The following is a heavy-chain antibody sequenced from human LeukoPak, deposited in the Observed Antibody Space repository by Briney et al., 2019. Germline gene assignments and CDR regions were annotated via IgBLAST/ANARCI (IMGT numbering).Heavy chain of an antibody. Sequence: SETLSLTCGVYGGSLRGHYWSWIRQPPGKGLEWVGEINHSGSTNYNPSFWGRVTISVDTSKNQFFLKLNSVTAADTAVYYCARESYPITGYFYYYMDVWGRGTTVTVSS. J-gene: IGHJ6*03. D-gene: IGHD1-26*01. V-gene: IGHV4-34*01. CDR2: INHSGST. CDR1: GGSLRGHY. CDR3: ARESYPITGYFYYYMDV.